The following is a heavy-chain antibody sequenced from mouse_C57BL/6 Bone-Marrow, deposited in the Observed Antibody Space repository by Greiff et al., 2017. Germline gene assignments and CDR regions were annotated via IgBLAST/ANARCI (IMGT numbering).Heavy chain of an antibody. CDR2: IHPNSGST. CDR1: GYTFTSYW. V-gene: IGHV1-64*01. J-gene: IGHJ1*03. CDR3: ARAGRRRYFDV. D-gene: IGHD3-3*01. Sequence: VQLQQPGAELVKPGASVKLSCKASGYTFTSYWMHWVKQRPGQGLEWIGMIHPNSGSTNYNEKFKSKATLTVDKSSSPDYMQLSRRTSEDSAVYYCARAGRRRYFDVWGTGTTVTVSS.